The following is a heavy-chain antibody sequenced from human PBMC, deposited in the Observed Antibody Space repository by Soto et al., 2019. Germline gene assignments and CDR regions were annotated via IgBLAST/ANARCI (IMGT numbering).Heavy chain of an antibody. Sequence: PSETLSLTCTVSGGSISSYYWSWIRQPPGKGLEWIGYIYYSGSTNYNPSLKSRVTISVDTSKNQFSLKLSSVTAADTAVYYCARQEGGAALFDYWGQGTLVTVSS. CDR1: GGSISSYY. J-gene: IGHJ4*02. V-gene: IGHV4-59*08. CDR3: ARQEGGAALFDY. CDR2: IYYSGST. D-gene: IGHD1-26*01.